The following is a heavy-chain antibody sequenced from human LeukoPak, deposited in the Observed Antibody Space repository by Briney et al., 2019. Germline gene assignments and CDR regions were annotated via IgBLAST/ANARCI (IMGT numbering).Heavy chain of an antibody. D-gene: IGHD1-26*01. V-gene: IGHV3-30*03. Sequence: GGSLRLSCVASGFTFSSYGMHWVRQAPGKGLEWVAVISYNGSNKPHADSVKGRFTISRDNAKNSLYLQMNSLRAEDTAVYYCVTTWGAHYWYFDLWGRGALVTVSS. J-gene: IGHJ2*01. CDR1: GFTFSSYG. CDR2: ISYNGSNK. CDR3: VTTWGAHYWYFDL.